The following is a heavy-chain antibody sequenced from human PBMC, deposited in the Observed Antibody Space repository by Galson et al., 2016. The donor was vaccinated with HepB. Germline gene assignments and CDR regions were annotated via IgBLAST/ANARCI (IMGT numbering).Heavy chain of an antibody. Sequence: QSGAEVKKPGESLKISCRGSGYTFTNYWIAWVRQMPGKGLEWMGTIFPADSDTSYSPSFPGQVTISADKSINTAYLQWRSLKASATALYYCARRGDGDYYCDDWGQGTLVTVSS. CDR2: IFPADSDT. J-gene: IGHJ4*02. CDR1: GYTFTNYW. CDR3: ARRGDGDYYCDD. V-gene: IGHV5-51*01. D-gene: IGHD4-17*01.